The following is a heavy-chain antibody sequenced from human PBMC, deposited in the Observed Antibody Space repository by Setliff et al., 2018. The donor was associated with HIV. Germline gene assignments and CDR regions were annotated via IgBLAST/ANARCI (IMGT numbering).Heavy chain of an antibody. D-gene: IGHD3-10*01. CDR1: GFSMSNFYY. V-gene: IGHV4-38-2*01. CDR3: TRRDVSPLWFGQFDY. Sequence: PSETLSLTCDVSGFSMSNFYYWGWIRQPPGKGLEWIGSVYHRGETYYKPSLKGRVTISIDSSKSLISLNVTSVTAADTAVYYCTRRDVSPLWFGQFDYWGQGILVTVSS. CDR2: VYHRGET. J-gene: IGHJ4*02.